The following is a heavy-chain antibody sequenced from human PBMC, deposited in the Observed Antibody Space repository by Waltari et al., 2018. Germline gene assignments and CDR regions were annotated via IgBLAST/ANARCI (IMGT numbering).Heavy chain of an antibody. J-gene: IGHJ5*02. CDR2: TYYRSKWFY. CDR3: ARDLTEGKGNWFDP. CDR1: GDSVSSYDAT. D-gene: IGHD3-10*01. Sequence: QVQLQQSGPGLVKPSQTLSLTCAISGDSVSSYDATWDWVGQSPSRGLEWLGRTYYRSKWFYDYPLSVRSRISINPDTSKNQFSLQLNSVTPEDTAVYYCARDLTEGKGNWFDPWGQGTLVTVSS. V-gene: IGHV6-1*01.